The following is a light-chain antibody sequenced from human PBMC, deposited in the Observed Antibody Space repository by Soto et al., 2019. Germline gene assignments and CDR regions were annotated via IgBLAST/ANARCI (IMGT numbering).Light chain of an antibody. CDR1: QSVSSSY. J-gene: IGKJ2*01. CDR3: QQYGSSPPYT. Sequence: EIVLTQSPGTLSLSPGERATLSCRASQSVSSSYLAWYQQKPGQAPRHLIYGASSKATGIPDRFSGSGSGTDFTLTISRLEPEDFEVYYCQQYGSSPPYTFGQGTKLEIK. V-gene: IGKV3-20*01. CDR2: GAS.